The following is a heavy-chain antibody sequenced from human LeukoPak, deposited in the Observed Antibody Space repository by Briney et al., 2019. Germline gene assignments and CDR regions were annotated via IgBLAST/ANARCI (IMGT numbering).Heavy chain of an antibody. CDR2: ISGSGGST. V-gene: IGHV3-23*01. Sequence: NPGGSLRLSCAASGFTFSSYAMSWVRQAPGKGLEWVSAISGSGGSTYYADSVKGRFTISRDNSKNTLYLQMNSLRAEDTAVYYCASRDYDFWSGYYVGGFDYWGQGTLVTVSS. CDR1: GFTFSSYA. J-gene: IGHJ4*02. D-gene: IGHD3-3*01. CDR3: ASRDYDFWSGYYVGGFDY.